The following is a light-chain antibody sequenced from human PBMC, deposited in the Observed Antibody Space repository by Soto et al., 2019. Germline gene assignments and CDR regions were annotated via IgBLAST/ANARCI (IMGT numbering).Light chain of an antibody. CDR2: GAS. V-gene: IGKV3-20*01. J-gene: IGKJ1*01. CDR3: YQYGSCLPWT. CDR1: QSVSSSY. Sequence: EIVLTQSPGTLSLSPGERATLSCRASQSVSSSYLAWYQQKPGQAPRLLIYGASSRATAIPDRFSGSGSGTYFTLTISRLEPEDYAVYYCYQYGSCLPWTFGQGTKVEIK.